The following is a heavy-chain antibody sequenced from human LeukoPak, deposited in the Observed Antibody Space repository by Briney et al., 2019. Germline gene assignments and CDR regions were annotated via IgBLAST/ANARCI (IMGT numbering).Heavy chain of an antibody. J-gene: IGHJ3*02. D-gene: IGHD3-10*01. CDR3: ARVGGLLWFGELLSDAFDI. CDR2: IIPIFGTA. CDR1: GGTFSSYA. V-gene: IGHV1-69*05. Sequence: SVKVSCKASGGTFSSYAISWVRQAPGQGLEWMGGIIPIFGTANYAQKFQGRVTITTDESTSTAYMGLSSLRSEDTAVYYCARVGGLLWFGELLSDAFDIWGQGTMVTVSS.